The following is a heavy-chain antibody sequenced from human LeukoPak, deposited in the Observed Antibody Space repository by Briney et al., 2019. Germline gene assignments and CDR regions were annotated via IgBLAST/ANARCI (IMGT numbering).Heavy chain of an antibody. CDR1: GGSFSGYY. CDR2: INHSGST. J-gene: IGHJ5*02. CDR3: ASLGGQLPSYNWFDP. Sequence: KSPETLSLTCAVYGGSFSGYYWSWIRQPPGKGLEWIGEINHSGSTNYNPSLKSRVTISVDTCKNQFPLKLSSVTAADTAVYYCASLGGQLPSYNWFDPWGQGTLVTVSS. V-gene: IGHV4-34*01. D-gene: IGHD2-2*01.